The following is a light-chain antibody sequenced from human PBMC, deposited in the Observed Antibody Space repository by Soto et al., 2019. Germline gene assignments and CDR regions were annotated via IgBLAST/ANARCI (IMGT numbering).Light chain of an antibody. J-gene: IGKJ5*01. CDR2: GAS. V-gene: IGKV3-15*01. CDR3: QQYNNWPVT. Sequence: EIVMTQSPATQSMSPGERATLSCMASQSVSSNLAWYQQKPGQAPRFLIYGASARATGIPTRFSGSGSGTEFTLTITSLQSEDFAVYFCQQYNNWPVTFGQRTRLE. CDR1: QSVSSN.